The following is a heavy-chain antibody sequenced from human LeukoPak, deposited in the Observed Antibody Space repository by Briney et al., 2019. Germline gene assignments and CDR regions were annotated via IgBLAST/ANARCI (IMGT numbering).Heavy chain of an antibody. D-gene: IGHD3-10*01. J-gene: IGHJ6*03. CDR3: ARDRSYYYGSGAPLYYYYMDV. Sequence: RASVKVSCKASGYTFTGYYMHWVRQAPGQGLEWMGWINPNSGGTNYAQKFQGRVTMTRDTSISTAYMEMSRLRSDDTAVYYCARDRSYYYGSGAPLYYYYMDVWGKGTTATVSS. CDR1: GYTFTGYY. V-gene: IGHV1-2*02. CDR2: INPNSGGT.